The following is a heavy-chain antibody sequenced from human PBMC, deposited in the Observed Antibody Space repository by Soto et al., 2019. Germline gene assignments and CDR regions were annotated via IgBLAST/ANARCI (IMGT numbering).Heavy chain of an antibody. V-gene: IGHV1-3*01. Sequence: QVQLVQSGAEVKKPGASVKVSCKASGYTFTNYAMNWVRQAPGQRLEWMGWINAAIGNTKYSQKFQGSVTITMDTPANPHYNELSSLISEDTAVHYCVRRNVYGSGSYSFDYWGQGALVSVSS. D-gene: IGHD3-10*01. CDR2: INAAIGNT. J-gene: IGHJ4*02. CDR3: VRRNVYGSGSYSFDY. CDR1: GYTFTNYA.